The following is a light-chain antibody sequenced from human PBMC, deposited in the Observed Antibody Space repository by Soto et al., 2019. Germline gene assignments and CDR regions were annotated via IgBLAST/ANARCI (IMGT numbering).Light chain of an antibody. CDR3: QAWDSSTEV. V-gene: IGLV3-1*01. J-gene: IGLJ2*01. Sequence: SYELTQPPSVSVSPGQTASIICSGDELGDKYACWYQQKPGQSPVLVIYQDNKRPSGIPERFSGSNSGNTATLSISGTQAMDEADYYCQAWDSSTEVFGGGTKVTVL. CDR2: QDN. CDR1: ELGDKY.